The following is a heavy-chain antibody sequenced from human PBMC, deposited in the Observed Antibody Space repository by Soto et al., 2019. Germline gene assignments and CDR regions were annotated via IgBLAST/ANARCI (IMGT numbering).Heavy chain of an antibody. V-gene: IGHV1-8*01. J-gene: IGHJ4*02. Sequence: QVPLVQSGAEVKKPGASVKVSCKASGYTFTSYDINWVRQATGQGLEWMGWMNPNSGNTGYAQKFQGRVTMTRNTSISTAYMELSSLRSEDTAVYYCASAGRGGYDFWSGCYASAYFDYWGQGTLVTVSS. CDR1: GYTFTSYD. D-gene: IGHD3-3*01. CDR2: MNPNSGNT. CDR3: ASAGRGGYDFWSGCYASAYFDY.